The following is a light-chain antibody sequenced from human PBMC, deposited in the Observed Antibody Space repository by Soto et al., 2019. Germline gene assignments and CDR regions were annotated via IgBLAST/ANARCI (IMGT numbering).Light chain of an antibody. Sequence: QSALTQPRSVSGSPGQSVTISCTGTSSDVDDYNYVSWYQQHPDTAPKLMIYDVTKRPSGVPDRFSGSKSGNTASLTVSGLQAEDEADYYCSSYAGSLYVFGTGTKVTVL. J-gene: IGLJ1*01. V-gene: IGLV2-11*01. CDR1: SSDVDDYNY. CDR3: SSYAGSLYV. CDR2: DVT.